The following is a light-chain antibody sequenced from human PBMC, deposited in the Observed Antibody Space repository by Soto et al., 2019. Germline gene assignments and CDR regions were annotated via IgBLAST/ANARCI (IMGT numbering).Light chain of an antibody. V-gene: IGLV2-14*01. CDR1: SSDVGGYNY. Sequence: QSVLTQPASVSGSPGQSITISCTGTSSDVGGYNYVSWYQQHPGKAPKLMIYDVSNRPSGVSNRFSGSKSGNTASLTISGLQAEGEADYYCSSYTSSSTRYAFGTGTKVTVL. CDR2: DVS. CDR3: SSYTSSSTRYA. J-gene: IGLJ1*01.